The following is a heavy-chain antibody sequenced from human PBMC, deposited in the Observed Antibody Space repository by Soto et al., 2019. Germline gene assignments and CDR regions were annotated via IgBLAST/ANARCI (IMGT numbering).Heavy chain of an antibody. Sequence: QVQLQESGPGLVKPSQTLSLTCTVSGGSISSGDYYWSWIRQPPGKGLEWIGYIYYSGSTYYNPSLKSRVTISVDTSKNQFSLKLSSVTAADTAVYYCARGRSSSGYYFRYYFDYWGQGTLVTVSS. V-gene: IGHV4-30-4*01. CDR3: ARGRSSSGYYFRYYFDY. CDR1: GGSISSGDYY. J-gene: IGHJ4*02. CDR2: IYYSGST. D-gene: IGHD3-22*01.